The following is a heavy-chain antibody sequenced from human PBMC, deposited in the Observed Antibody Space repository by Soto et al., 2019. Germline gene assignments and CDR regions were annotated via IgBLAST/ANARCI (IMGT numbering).Heavy chain of an antibody. CDR3: ARSRSGAVPDSFGY. V-gene: IGHV3-30-3*01. Sequence: QVQLVESGGRVVQPGRSLRLSCAASGFMFNRYAIHWVRQTPGKGLEWVAVISKDGSVQYYADSVRGRFIISRDKSKDTGHLEMNSLRVEETAVFYCARSRSGAVPDSFGYWGQGTPVTVSS. D-gene: IGHD3-3*01. CDR1: GFMFNRYA. CDR2: ISKDGSVQ. J-gene: IGHJ4*02.